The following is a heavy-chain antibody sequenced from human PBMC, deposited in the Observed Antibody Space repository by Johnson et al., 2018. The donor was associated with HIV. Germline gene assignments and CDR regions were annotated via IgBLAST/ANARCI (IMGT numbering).Heavy chain of an antibody. V-gene: IGHV3-30*04. CDR2: ISYDGSKK. Sequence: QVQLVESGGGVVQPGRSLRLSCAASGFTFSSYAMHWVRQAPGTGLEWVAVISYDGSKKYYADSVKGRFTISRDNSKNTLYLQMNSLRAEDTAVYYCARKLMGYNWKADAIVIWGQGTMVTVSS. CDR1: GFTFSSYA. J-gene: IGHJ3*02. CDR3: ARKLMGYNWKADAIVI. D-gene: IGHD1-20*01.